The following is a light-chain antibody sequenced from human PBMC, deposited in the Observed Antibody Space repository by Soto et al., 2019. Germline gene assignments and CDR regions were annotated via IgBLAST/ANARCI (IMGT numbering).Light chain of an antibody. CDR2: AAS. Sequence: AIRRTQSPSSVSSPTGDRVTITGRAIQGISSYLAWYQQKPGKAPKLLIYAASTLQSGVTSRFSGGGAGTEFTLTISSLQPEDFATYYCQPTSAFPRTLGPGPKVDIK. J-gene: IGKJ3*01. CDR1: QGISSY. CDR3: QPTSAFPRT. V-gene: IGKV1-8*01.